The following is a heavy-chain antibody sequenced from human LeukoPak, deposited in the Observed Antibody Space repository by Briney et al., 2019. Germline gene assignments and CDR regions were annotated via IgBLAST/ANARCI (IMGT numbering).Heavy chain of an antibody. D-gene: IGHD1-14*01. CDR3: ARLSYNSAEYFQN. Sequence: ASVKVSCKASGYTFTGYYMHWVRQAPGQGLEWMGWINPNSGGTNYAQKFQGRATMTRDTSISTAYMELSRLRSDDTAVYYCARLSYNSAEYFQNWGQGTLVTVSS. J-gene: IGHJ1*01. CDR1: GYTFTGYY. V-gene: IGHV1-2*02. CDR2: INPNSGGT.